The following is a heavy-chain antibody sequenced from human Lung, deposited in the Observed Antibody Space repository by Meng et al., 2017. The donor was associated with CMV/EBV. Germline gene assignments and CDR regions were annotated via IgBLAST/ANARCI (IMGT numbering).Heavy chain of an antibody. D-gene: IGHD6-13*01. CDR1: GFTFDDYA. V-gene: IGHV3-9*01. Sequence: SXKISXVASGFTFDDYAMHWVRQAPGKGLEWVSGISWNHGNIAYADSVKGRFTISRDNRKNSLYLQMNSLRPEDTAVYYCAKDMIAATGVGYRYYYYAMAFWGPRTXVPVAS. J-gene: IGHJ6*02. CDR2: ISWNHGNI. CDR3: AKDMIAATGVGYRYYYYAMAF.